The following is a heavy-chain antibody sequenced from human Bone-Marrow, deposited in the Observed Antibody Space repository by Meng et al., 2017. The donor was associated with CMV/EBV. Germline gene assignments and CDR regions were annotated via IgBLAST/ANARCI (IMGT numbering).Heavy chain of an antibody. D-gene: IGHD2-2*01. CDR1: GGSISSSSYY. CDR3: AAHIVVVPAADYYYYGMDV. CDR2: IYYSGST. Sequence: GSLRLSCTVSGGSISSSSYYWGWIRQPPGKGLEWIGSIYYSGSTYYNPSLKSRVTISVDTSKNQFSLKLSSVTAADTAVYYCAAHIVVVPAADYYYYGMDVWGQGNTVNVPS. J-gene: IGHJ6*02. V-gene: IGHV4-39*07.